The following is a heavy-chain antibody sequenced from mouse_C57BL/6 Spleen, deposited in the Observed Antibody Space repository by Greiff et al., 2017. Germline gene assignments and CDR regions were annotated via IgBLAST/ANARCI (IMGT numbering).Heavy chain of an antibody. J-gene: IGHJ4*01. V-gene: IGHV1-4*01. CDR2: INPSSGYT. CDR1: GYTFTSYT. D-gene: IGHD1-1*01. Sequence: QVQLQQSGAELARPGASVKLSCKASGYTFTSYTMHWVKQRPGQGLEWIGYINPSSGYTKYNQKFKAKATLTADKSSSTSYMQLSSLTSEDTAVYYCARSSLYDTDHAMDYWGQGTSGTVSS. CDR3: ARSSLYDTDHAMDY.